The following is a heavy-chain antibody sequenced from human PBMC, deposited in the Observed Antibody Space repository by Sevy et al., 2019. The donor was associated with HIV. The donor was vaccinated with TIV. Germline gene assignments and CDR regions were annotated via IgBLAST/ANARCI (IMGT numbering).Heavy chain of an antibody. J-gene: IGHJ4*02. CDR2: INWNGGST. Sequence: GGSLRLSCAASGFTFDDYGMNWVRLAPGKGLEWVSGINWNGGSTGYADSVKGGFTISRDNAKNSLYLQMNSLRAEDTALYYCARDKGYARFDYWGQGTRVTVSS. D-gene: IGHD3-16*01. CDR1: GFTFDDYG. CDR3: ARDKGYARFDY. V-gene: IGHV3-20*04.